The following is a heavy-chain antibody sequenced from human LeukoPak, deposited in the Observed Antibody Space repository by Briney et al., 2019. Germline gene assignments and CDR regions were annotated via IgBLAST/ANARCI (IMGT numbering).Heavy chain of an antibody. CDR3: ARGGGIYCSGGSCYNDFDY. D-gene: IGHD2-15*01. Sequence: GASVTVSCKASGYTFTIYYMHWVRQAPGQGLEWMGWINPNSGGTNYAQKFQGWVTMTRDTSISTAYMELSRLRSDDTAVYYCARGGGIYCSGGSCYNDFDYWGQGTLVTVSS. CDR2: INPNSGGT. V-gene: IGHV1-2*04. CDR1: GYTFTIYY. J-gene: IGHJ4*02.